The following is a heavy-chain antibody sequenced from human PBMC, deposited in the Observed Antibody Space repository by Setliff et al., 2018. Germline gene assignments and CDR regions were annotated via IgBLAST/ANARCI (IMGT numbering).Heavy chain of an antibody. Sequence: SETLSLTCTVSGGSIRSSTHYWGWIRQPPGKGLEWIGTIYYSGLTYYTPSLRSRATISVDTSKNRFSLQLSSVTAADAAVYYCAGYQGSGSNYKVVNWFDPWGQGTLVTVSS. CDR3: AGYQGSGSNYKVVNWFDP. CDR2: IYYSGLT. J-gene: IGHJ5*02. D-gene: IGHD3-10*01. CDR1: GGSIRSSTHY. V-gene: IGHV4-39*02.